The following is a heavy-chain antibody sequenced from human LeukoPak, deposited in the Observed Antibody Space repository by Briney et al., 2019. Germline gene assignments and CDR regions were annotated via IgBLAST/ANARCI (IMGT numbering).Heavy chain of an antibody. V-gene: IGHV3-23*01. J-gene: IGHJ5*02. D-gene: IGHD6-13*01. Sequence: GGSLRLSCAASGFTFSSYAMSWVRQAPGKGLEWVSAISGSGGRTYYADSVKGRFTISRDNSKNTLYLQMKSLRAEDTAVYYCAKAPIAAARYNWFDPWGQGTLVTVSS. CDR2: ISGSGGRT. CDR1: GFTFSSYA. CDR3: AKAPIAAARYNWFDP.